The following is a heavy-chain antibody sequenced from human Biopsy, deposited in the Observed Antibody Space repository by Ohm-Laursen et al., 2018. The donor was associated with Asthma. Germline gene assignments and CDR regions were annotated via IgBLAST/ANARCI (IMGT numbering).Heavy chain of an antibody. Sequence: ASVKVSCRASGYTFTSYYMHWVRQAPGQGLEWMGIINPSGGSTSYAQKFQGRVTMTRDTSTSTVYMELNSLRAEDTAVYYCASQSSGPDFWSGYYYFDYWGQGTLVTVSS. J-gene: IGHJ4*02. CDR3: ASQSSGPDFWSGYYYFDY. V-gene: IGHV1-46*01. CDR1: GYTFTSYY. D-gene: IGHD3-3*01. CDR2: INPSGGST.